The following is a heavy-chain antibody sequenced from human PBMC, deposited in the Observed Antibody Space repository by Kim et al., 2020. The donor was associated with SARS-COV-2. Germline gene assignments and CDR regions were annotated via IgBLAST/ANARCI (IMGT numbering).Heavy chain of an antibody. D-gene: IGHD2-21*02. CDR3: AKAMTVVTPTFDY. V-gene: IGHV3-30*02. Sequence: VTAPKGRFATSRDNSKNTRFLQMKSLRAEETAVYYCAKAMTVVTPTFDYWGQGTLVTVSS. J-gene: IGHJ4*02.